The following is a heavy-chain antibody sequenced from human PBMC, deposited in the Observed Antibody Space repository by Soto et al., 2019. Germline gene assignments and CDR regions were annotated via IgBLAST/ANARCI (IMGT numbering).Heavy chain of an antibody. CDR1: GYTFSTYG. Sequence: QIQLVHSGPEVKKPGASVKVSCKASGYTFSTYGITWVRQAPGQGLEWMGWINPSSGETNYAQNFQGRVTVTTDTSVNTAYLELTNLRSDDTADYYSARDWYVRFDPGGQGTLVTVSS. J-gene: IGHJ5*02. V-gene: IGHV1-18*01. CDR2: INPSSGET. CDR3: ARDWYVRFDP. D-gene: IGHD3-10*02.